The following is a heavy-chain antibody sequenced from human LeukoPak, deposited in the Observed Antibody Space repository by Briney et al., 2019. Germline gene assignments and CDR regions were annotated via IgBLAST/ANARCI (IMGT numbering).Heavy chain of an antibody. D-gene: IGHD1-26*01. J-gene: IGHJ4*02. Sequence: PGGSLRLSCAASGFTVDNSYMSWVRQAPGKGLDWVSILYSGGTTYYADSVKGRFNISRDNSKNTVFLQMDSLRAEDTAVYYCAKVHLEGASSLDQWGQGTLVTVSS. CDR1: GFTVDNSY. CDR3: AKVHLEGASSLDQ. CDR2: LYSGGTT. V-gene: IGHV3-66*01.